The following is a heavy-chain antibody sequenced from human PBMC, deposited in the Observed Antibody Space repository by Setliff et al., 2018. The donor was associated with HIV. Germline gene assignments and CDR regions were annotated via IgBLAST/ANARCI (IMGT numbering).Heavy chain of an antibody. CDR3: ARFYGSYDVGGFDI. J-gene: IGHJ3*02. Sequence: GEPLKISCKGSGYSFITYWIGWVRQRPGKGLEWMGIMNPDGSNTRYSPSFQGQVTISVDESISTAYLQWSSLKASDTAFYYCARFYGSYDVGGFDIWGQGTKVTVSS. V-gene: IGHV5-51*01. CDR2: MNPDGSNT. CDR1: GYSFITYW. D-gene: IGHD3-16*01.